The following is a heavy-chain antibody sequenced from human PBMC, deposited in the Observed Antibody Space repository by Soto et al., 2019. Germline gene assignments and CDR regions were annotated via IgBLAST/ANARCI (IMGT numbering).Heavy chain of an antibody. CDR2: IKQDGSEK. V-gene: IGHV3-7*01. D-gene: IGHD4-17*01. Sequence: LRLSCAASGFSFSGYWMSWVRQAPGKGLEWVANIKQDGSEKYYVDSVRGRFSISRDNAKNSLYLQMSSLSAEDTAVYYCARRLVTTTKYFDSWGQGTLVTVSS. CDR1: GFSFSGYW. J-gene: IGHJ4*02. CDR3: ARRLVTTTKYFDS.